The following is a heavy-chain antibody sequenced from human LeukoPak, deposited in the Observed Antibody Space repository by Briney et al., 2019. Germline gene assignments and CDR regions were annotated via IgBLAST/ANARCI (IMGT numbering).Heavy chain of an antibody. CDR2: INWNGGST. CDR3: AKDQGIAAAGIDY. D-gene: IGHD6-13*01. V-gene: IGHV3-20*04. J-gene: IGHJ4*02. Sequence: GGSLRLSCAASGFTFDDYGMSWVRQAPGKGLEWVTGINWNGGSTGYADSVKGRFTISRDNSKNTLYLQMNSLRAEDTAVYYCAKDQGIAAAGIDYWGQGTLVTVSS. CDR1: GFTFDDYG.